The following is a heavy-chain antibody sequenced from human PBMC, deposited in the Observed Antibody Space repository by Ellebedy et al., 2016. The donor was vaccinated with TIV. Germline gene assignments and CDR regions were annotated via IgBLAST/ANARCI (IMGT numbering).Heavy chain of an antibody. Sequence: GESLKISCAASGFNVSSSYMSWVRQAPGKGLEWVSAISGSGGSTYYADSVKGRFTISRDNSKNTLYLQMNSLRAEDTAVYYCAKRLELRRVPDYWGQGTLVTVSS. CDR3: AKRLELRRVPDY. V-gene: IGHV3-23*01. CDR2: ISGSGGST. J-gene: IGHJ4*02. D-gene: IGHD1-7*01. CDR1: GFNVSSSY.